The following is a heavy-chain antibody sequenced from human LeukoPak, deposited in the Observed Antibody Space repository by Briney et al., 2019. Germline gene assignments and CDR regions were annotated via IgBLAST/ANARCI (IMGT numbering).Heavy chain of an antibody. Sequence: GGSLRLSCETSGSFFSNYWMTWVRQAPGKGLDWVATLNEDGSKTYYADSVRGRFTISRDNTKNSVYLQMNSLRAEDTALYYCTITHDFWGLGTMVTVSS. V-gene: IGHV3-7*01. CDR2: LNEDGSKT. J-gene: IGHJ4*02. CDR1: GSFFSNYW. CDR3: TITHDF.